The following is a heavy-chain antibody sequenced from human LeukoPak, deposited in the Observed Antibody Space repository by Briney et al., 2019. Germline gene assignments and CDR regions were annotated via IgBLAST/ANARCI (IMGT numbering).Heavy chain of an antibody. V-gene: IGHV3-30*01. J-gene: IGHJ4*02. D-gene: IGHD3-16*01. CDR1: GFTFSSDA. CDR2: ISYDGSNK. CDR3: ARPYYDYVWGSYGYYFDY. Sequence: GGSLRLSCAASGFTFSSDAMHWVRQAPGKGLEWVAVISYDGSNKYYADSVKGRFTISRDNSKNTLYLQMNSLRAEDTAVYYCARPYYDYVWGSYGYYFDYWGQGTLVTVSS.